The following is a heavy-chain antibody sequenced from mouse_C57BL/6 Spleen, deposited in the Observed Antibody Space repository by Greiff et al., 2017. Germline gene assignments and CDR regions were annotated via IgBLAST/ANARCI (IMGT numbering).Heavy chain of an antibody. Sequence: EVKLQESGPGLVKPSQSLSLSCSVTGYSITSGYYWNWIRQFQGNKLEWMGYISDDGSNNYNPSLKNRTSITPDTSKSQFCLKLNSVTTEDTATSYCATLYYYGSDWGQGTTLTVSS. D-gene: IGHD1-1*01. CDR3: ATLYYYGSD. J-gene: IGHJ2*01. V-gene: IGHV3-6*01. CDR2: ISDDGSN. CDR1: GYSITSGYY.